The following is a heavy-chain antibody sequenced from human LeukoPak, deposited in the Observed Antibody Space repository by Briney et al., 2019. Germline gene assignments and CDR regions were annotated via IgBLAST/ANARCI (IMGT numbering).Heavy chain of an antibody. D-gene: IGHD3-10*01. V-gene: IGHV3-15*01. J-gene: IGHJ3*02. CDR1: GLTFSNAR. Sequence: GGSLRLSCAASGLTFSNARMSWVRQAPGKGLEWIGRIKSKTDGETTDYAAPVRGRFTISRDDSKNTLYLQMNRLNTGDTAVYYCITDPGAWQPIWGRGTRVAVSS. CDR3: ITDPGAWQPI. CDR2: IKSKTDGETT.